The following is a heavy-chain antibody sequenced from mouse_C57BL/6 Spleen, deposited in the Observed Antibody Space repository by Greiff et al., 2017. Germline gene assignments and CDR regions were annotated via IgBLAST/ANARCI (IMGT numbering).Heavy chain of an antibody. D-gene: IGHD2-5*01. CDR1: GYTFTSYW. J-gene: IGHJ4*01. CDR3: ATYYSNYDAMDY. V-gene: IGHV1-52*01. Sequence: QVQLQQPGAELVRPGSSVKLSCKASGYTFTSYWMHWVKQRPIQGLEWIGNIDPSDSETHYNQKFKDKATLTVDKSSSTAYMQLSSLTSEDSAVYYCATYYSNYDAMDYWGQGTSVTVSS. CDR2: IDPSDSET.